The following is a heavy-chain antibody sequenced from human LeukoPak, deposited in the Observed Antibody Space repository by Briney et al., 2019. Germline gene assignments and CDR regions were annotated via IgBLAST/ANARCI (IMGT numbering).Heavy chain of an antibody. V-gene: IGHV3-21*01. CDR2: FSSNGLYI. CDR3: ARVDTRGGAFDI. D-gene: IGHD2-15*01. CDR1: GSTFSGYS. J-gene: IGHJ3*02. Sequence: GGSLRLSCAASGSTFSGYSMNWVRQAPGKGLEWVSSFSSNGLYIYYADSVKGRFTNSRDNAKNSLYLQMNSLRAEDTAVYYCARVDTRGGAFDIWGQGTMVAVSS.